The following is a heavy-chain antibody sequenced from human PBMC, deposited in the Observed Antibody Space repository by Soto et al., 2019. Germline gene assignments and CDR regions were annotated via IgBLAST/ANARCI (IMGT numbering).Heavy chain of an antibody. CDR2: INAGNGDT. CDR1: GISYTTYA. D-gene: IGHD5-12*01. Sequence: VQLVQSGAEVKKPGASVRISCTASGISYTTYAIHWVRQAPGQGLEWMGWINAGNGDTRYSQRFQGRVTLTRDTSETTTYMDLSSLRSDDTSIYSCARAISGYVTWGQGTLVTVSS. J-gene: IGHJ4*02. V-gene: IGHV1-3*01. CDR3: ARAISGYVT.